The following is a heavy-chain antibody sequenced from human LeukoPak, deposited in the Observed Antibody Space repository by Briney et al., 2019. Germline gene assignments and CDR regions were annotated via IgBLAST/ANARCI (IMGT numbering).Heavy chain of an antibody. J-gene: IGHJ3*02. CDR2: IYTSGST. CDR3: ARDGRGAFDI. V-gene: IGHV4-61*02. CDR1: GGSISSGSYY. Sequence: SQTLSLTCTVSGGSISSGSYYWSWIRQPAGKGLEWIGRIYTSGSTNYNPSLKSRVTMSVDTSKNQFSLKLSSVTAADTAVYYCARDGRGAFDIWGQGTMVTVSS. D-gene: IGHD1-14*01.